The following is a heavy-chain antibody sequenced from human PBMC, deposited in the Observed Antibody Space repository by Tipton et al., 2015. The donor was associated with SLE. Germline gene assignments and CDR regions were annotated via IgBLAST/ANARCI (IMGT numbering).Heavy chain of an antibody. D-gene: IGHD1-26*01. V-gene: IGHV4-4*07. CDR3: ARGGGSYYDY. J-gene: IGHJ4*02. CDR2: VYSSGST. Sequence: GSLRLSCTVSGGSISGYYWSWIRQPAGKGLEWIGRVYSSGSTIYNPSIKSRITLSLDTSKNQFSLRVNSATAADTAVYYCARGGGSYYDYWGQGTLVTVSS. CDR1: GGSISGYY.